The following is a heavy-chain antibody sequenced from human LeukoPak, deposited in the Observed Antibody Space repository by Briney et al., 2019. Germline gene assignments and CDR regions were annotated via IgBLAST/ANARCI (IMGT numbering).Heavy chain of an antibody. Sequence: SETLSLTCAVYGGSFSGYSWSWIRQPPGKGLEWIGEINHSGNTNYNSSLKSRVTISVDTSRNQFSLKLSSVTAADTAVYYCARHWGSAYYYGSGSYYGGLRTPRSRLHNWFDPWGQGTLVTVSS. D-gene: IGHD3-10*01. V-gene: IGHV4-34*01. CDR2: INHSGNT. J-gene: IGHJ5*02. CDR3: ARHWGSAYYYGSGSYYGGLRTPRSRLHNWFDP. CDR1: GGSFSGYS.